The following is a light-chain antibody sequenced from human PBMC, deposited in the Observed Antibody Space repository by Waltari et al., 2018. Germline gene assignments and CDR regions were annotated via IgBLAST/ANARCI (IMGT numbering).Light chain of an antibody. CDR1: QSVSKY. J-gene: IGKJ1*01. Sequence: EIVLTQSPGTLSLSPGDTAILSCRASQSVSKYLACYQQKPGQAPSLLIFGASSRATGIPDSFSGSGSGTDLSLTISRVEPEDFAVYYCQQYVSLPATFGQGTKVEIE. CDR2: GAS. CDR3: QQYVSLPAT. V-gene: IGKV3-20*01.